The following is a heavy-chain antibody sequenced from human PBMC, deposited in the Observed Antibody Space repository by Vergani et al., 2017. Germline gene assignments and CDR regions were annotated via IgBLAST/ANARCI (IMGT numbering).Heavy chain of an antibody. CDR1: GFTFSASP. CDR2: ISARYPST. D-gene: IGHD2-2*01. CDR3: ASSKDPGTFDY. Sequence: EVQLLQSGGGVIQPGGSVRLSCAASGFTFSASPMTWVRQAPGKGLEWVSAISARYPSTYYADSVKGRFTISRDNSKNMLYLQMNSLRAKDTAVYYCASSKDPGTFDYWGQGTLVTVSS. J-gene: IGHJ4*02. V-gene: IGHV3-23*01.